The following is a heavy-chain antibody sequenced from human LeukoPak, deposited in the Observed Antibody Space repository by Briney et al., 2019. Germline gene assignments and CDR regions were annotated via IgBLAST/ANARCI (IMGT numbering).Heavy chain of an antibody. J-gene: IGHJ4*02. CDR2: IKQDGGDK. D-gene: IGHD3-3*01. Sequence: GGSLRLSCAASGFTFSSYWMSWVRQAPGKGLEWVANIKQDGGDKYYVDSVKGRFTISRDNAKNSLYLQMNSLRAEDTAVYYCARATIFGVAIDYWGQGTLVTVSS. CDR1: GFTFSSYW. CDR3: ARATIFGVAIDY. V-gene: IGHV3-7*01.